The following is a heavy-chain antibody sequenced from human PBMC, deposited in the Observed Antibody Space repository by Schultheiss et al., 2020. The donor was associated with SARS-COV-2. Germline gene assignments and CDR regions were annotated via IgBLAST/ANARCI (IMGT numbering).Heavy chain of an antibody. J-gene: IGHJ5*01. Sequence: SQTLSLTCAVYGGPFSGAYWSWIRQPPGKGLQWIGEINHSGSTNYNPSLKSRVTISVDTSQNHFSLRLNSMTAADTAVYYCARDLRAEVVTAFDSWGQGTLVTVSS. V-gene: IGHV4-34*01. CDR1: GGPFSGAY. CDR3: ARDLRAEVVTAFDS. D-gene: IGHD2-21*02. CDR2: INHSGST.